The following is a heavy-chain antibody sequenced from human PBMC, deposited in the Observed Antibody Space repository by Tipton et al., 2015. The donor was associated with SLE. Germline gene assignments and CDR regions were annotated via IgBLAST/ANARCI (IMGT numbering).Heavy chain of an antibody. CDR1: GGSISSYY. Sequence: TLSLTCTVSGGSISSYYWSWIRQPPGKGLEWIGYIYYSGSTNYNPSLKSRVTISVDTSKNQFSLKLSSVTAADTAVYYCARGPSSSWYDWGQGTLVTVSS. CDR2: IYYSGST. D-gene: IGHD6-13*01. V-gene: IGHV4-59*12. J-gene: IGHJ4*02. CDR3: ARGPSSSWYD.